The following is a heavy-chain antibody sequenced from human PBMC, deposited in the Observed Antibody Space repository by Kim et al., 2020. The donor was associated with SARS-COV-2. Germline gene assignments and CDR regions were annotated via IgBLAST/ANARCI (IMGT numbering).Heavy chain of an antibody. CDR3: AKHPRGYCSSTSCYNDY. D-gene: IGHD2-2*02. CDR2: IDPSDSYT. V-gene: IGHV5-10-1*01. Sequence: GESLKISCKGSGYSFTSYWISWVRQMPGKGLEWMGRIDPSDSYTNYSPSFQGHVTISADKSISTAYLQWSSLKASDTAMYYCAKHPRGYCSSTSCYNDYWGQGTLVTVSS. CDR1: GYSFTSYW. J-gene: IGHJ4*02.